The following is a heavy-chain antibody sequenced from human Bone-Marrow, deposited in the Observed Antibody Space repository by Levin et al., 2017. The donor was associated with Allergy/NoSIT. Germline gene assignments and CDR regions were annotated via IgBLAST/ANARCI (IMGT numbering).Heavy chain of an antibody. D-gene: IGHD1-26*01. Sequence: SVKVSCKASGGTFSSHAFTWVRQAPGQGLEWMGGIIPLFGTTNYGQNFQDRVTITADESTRIVYMELSSLRSEDTAVYYCARESSGSYWGVYAFENWGLGTMVTVSS. V-gene: IGHV1-69*13. J-gene: IGHJ3*02. CDR2: IIPLFGTT. CDR1: GGTFSSHA. CDR3: ARESSGSYWGVYAFEN.